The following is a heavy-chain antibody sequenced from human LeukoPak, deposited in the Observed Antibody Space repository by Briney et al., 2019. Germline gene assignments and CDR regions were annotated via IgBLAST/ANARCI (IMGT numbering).Heavy chain of an antibody. Sequence: ASVTVSCKVSGYTLTELSMHWVRQAPGKGLEWMGGFDPEDGETIYAQKFQGRVTMTEDTSTDTAYMELSSLRSEDTAVYYCATDCTNGVCYIEYFQHWGQGTLVTVSS. J-gene: IGHJ1*01. V-gene: IGHV1-24*01. CDR3: ATDCTNGVCYIEYFQH. D-gene: IGHD2-8*01. CDR1: GYTLTELS. CDR2: FDPEDGET.